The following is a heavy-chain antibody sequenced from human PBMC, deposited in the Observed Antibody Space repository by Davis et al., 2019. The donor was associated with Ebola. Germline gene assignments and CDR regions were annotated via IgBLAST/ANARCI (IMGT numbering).Heavy chain of an antibody. CDR2: IIPIVGIA. V-gene: IGHV1-69*04. CDR1: GGTFSSYG. J-gene: IGHJ6*02. CDR3: PRGGTWNLDYVMAV. Sequence: AASVKVSCKASGGTFSSYGISWVRQAPGQGLEWMGRIIPIVGIANYAPKFQGRVTSTADKSTSTANMEVNSLRSEDTAVYYCPRGGTWNLDYVMAVWGQGTTVTVSS. D-gene: IGHD1-1*01.